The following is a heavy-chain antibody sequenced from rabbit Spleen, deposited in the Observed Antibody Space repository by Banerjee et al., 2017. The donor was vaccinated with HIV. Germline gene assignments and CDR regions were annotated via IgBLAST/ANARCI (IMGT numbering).Heavy chain of an antibody. D-gene: IGHD2-1*01. CDR1: GFSFSNKAV. Sequence: QERLVESGGGLVKPEGSLKLSCTASGFSFSNKAVMCWVRQAPGKGLEWIACINAVTGKAVYASWAKGRFTFSKTSSTTVTLQMTGLTAADTATYFCGRGSATMTMVITGYYLSLWGPGTLVTVS. CDR2: INAVTGKA. CDR3: GRGSATMTMVITGYYLSL. V-gene: IGHV1S45*01. J-gene: IGHJ4*01.